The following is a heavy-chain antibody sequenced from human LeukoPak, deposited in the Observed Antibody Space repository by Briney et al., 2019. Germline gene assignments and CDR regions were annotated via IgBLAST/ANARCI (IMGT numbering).Heavy chain of an antibody. Sequence: GGSLRLSCAASGFTFRSYWMHWVRQAPGKGLVWVSRINGDGSITSYADSVTGRFTISRDNAKNTLYLQMNSLRAEDTAVYYCARSGYSYAAGAFDIWGQGTMVTASS. CDR1: GFTFRSYW. CDR2: INGDGSIT. D-gene: IGHD3-3*01. CDR3: ARSGYSYAAGAFDI. J-gene: IGHJ3*02. V-gene: IGHV3-74*01.